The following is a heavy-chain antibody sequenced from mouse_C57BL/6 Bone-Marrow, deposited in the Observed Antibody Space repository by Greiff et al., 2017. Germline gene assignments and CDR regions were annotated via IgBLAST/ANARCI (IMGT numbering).Heavy chain of an antibody. CDR1: GFTFSDYG. V-gene: IGHV5-17*01. CDR2: ISSGSSTI. D-gene: IGHD3-2*01. Sequence: EVQRVESGGGLVKPGGSLKLSCAASGFTFSDYGMHWVRQAPEKGLEWVAYISSGSSTIYYADPVKGRFTISRDNAKNTLFLQMASLRSEDTAMYYCARGTARAMDYWGQGTSVTVSS. CDR3: ARGTARAMDY. J-gene: IGHJ4*01.